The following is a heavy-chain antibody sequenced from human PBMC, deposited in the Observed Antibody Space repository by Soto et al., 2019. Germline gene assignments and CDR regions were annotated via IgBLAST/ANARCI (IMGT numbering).Heavy chain of an antibody. D-gene: IGHD3-3*01. Sequence: GGSLRLSCAASGFSFGSYALSWVRQAPGKGLEWVSTISVSDGKTFYADSVKGRFSISRDTSQSTLYLQMNSLRADDTAMYYCARWSYLDYWGQGTRVTVSS. CDR2: ISVSDGKT. J-gene: IGHJ4*02. CDR1: GFSFGSYA. V-gene: IGHV3-23*01. CDR3: ARWSYLDY.